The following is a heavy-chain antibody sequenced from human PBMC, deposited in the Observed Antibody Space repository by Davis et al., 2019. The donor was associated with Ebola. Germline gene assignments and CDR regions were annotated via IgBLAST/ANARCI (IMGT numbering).Heavy chain of an antibody. J-gene: IGHJ6*03. Sequence: PSETLSLTFAVYGGSFSGYYWSWIRQPPGKGLEWIGEINHSGSTNYNPSLKSRVTISVDTSKNQFSLKLSSVTAADTAVYYCARVQGVYYYYYYMDVWGKGTTVTVSS. V-gene: IGHV4-34*01. CDR1: GGSFSGYY. CDR2: INHSGST. CDR3: ARVQGVYYYYYYMDV. D-gene: IGHD3-16*01.